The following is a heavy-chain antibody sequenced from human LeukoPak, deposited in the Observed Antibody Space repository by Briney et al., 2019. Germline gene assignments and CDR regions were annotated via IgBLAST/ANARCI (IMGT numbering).Heavy chain of an antibody. CDR3: AGTSSPYYDFWSGYLDLDY. CDR1: GFTFSDYY. J-gene: IGHJ4*02. Sequence: KTGGYLRLSCAASGFTFSDYYMSWIRQAPGKGLEWVSYICNSSTTIYYADSVKGRFTISRDNANNSLYLQMNSLRAEDTAVYYCAGTSSPYYDFWSGYLDLDYWGQGTLVTVSS. D-gene: IGHD3-3*01. V-gene: IGHV3-11*01. CDR2: ICNSSTTI.